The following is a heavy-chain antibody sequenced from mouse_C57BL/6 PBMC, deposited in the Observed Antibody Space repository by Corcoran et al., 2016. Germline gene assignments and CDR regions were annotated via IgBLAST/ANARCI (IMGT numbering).Heavy chain of an antibody. V-gene: IGHV1-19*01. J-gene: IGHJ2*01. CDR1: GYAFTDYY. CDR2: INPYNGGT. Sequence: EVQLQQSGPVLVKPGASVKMSCKASGYAFTDYYMNWVKQSHGKSLEWIGVINPYNGGTSYNQKFKGKATLTVDKSSSTAYMELNSLTSEDSAVYYCARAHDYGSSYYFDYWGQGTTLTVSS. CDR3: ARAHDYGSSYYFDY. D-gene: IGHD1-1*01.